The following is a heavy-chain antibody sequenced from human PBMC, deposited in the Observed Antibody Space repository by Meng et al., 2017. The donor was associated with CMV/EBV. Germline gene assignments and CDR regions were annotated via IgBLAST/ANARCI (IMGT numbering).Heavy chain of an antibody. CDR2: MSSSSGYS. Sequence: LRRCSMNWVRQDTGKGLEWVSDMSSSSGYSYYADSVEGRFTISRDNAKNSLYLQMNSLRAEDTAVYYCARDRGEDDFWSGYYNNWFDPWGQGTLVTVSS. CDR1: LRRCS. V-gene: IGHV3-21*01. CDR3: ARDRGEDDFWSGYYNNWFDP. J-gene: IGHJ5*02. D-gene: IGHD3-3*01.